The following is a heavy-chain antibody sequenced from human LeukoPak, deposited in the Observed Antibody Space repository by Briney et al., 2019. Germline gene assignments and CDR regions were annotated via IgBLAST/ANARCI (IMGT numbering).Heavy chain of an antibody. J-gene: IGHJ6*04. CDR3: ATEARGLDV. D-gene: IGHD3-10*01. CDR1: GFTFNTYW. Sequence: GGSLRLSCAASGFTFNTYWMTWVRQAPGKGLEWVANIKTDGSEKYYVDSVKGRFTISRDNAKNSLYLQMNSLRAGDTAMYYCATEARGLDVWGKGTTVTISS. V-gene: IGHV3-7*01. CDR2: IKTDGSEK.